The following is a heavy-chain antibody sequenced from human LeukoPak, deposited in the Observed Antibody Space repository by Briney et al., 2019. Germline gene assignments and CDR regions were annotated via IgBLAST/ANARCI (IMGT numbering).Heavy chain of an antibody. CDR1: GGTFSSYA. Sequence: SVTVSYKASGGTFSSYAISWVRQAPGQGLEWMGRIISILGIANYAQKFQGRVTITADKSTSTAYMELSSLRTEDTAVYYCARDPKDYWGQGTLVTVSS. CDR3: ARDPKDY. J-gene: IGHJ4*02. V-gene: IGHV1-69*04. CDR2: IISILGIA.